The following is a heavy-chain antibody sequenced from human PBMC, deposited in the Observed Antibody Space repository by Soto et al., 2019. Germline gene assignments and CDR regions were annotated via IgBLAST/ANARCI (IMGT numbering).Heavy chain of an antibody. V-gene: IGHV3-7*01. J-gene: IGHJ4*02. CDR1: GFTFSTYW. Sequence: EVQLVESGGGLVQPGGSLRLSCAASGFTFSTYWMTWVRQAPGKGLEWVATINLDGSEKHYGDSVKGRFTVSRDNAKNSLFLQMNSLRAEDAAVYYCARARIDYWGQGTLVTVSS. CDR3: ARARIDY. CDR2: INLDGSEK.